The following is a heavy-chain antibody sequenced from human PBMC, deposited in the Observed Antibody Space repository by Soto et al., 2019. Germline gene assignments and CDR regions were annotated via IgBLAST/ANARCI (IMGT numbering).Heavy chain of an antibody. CDR1: GFTVSSNY. CDR2: IFSGGYT. Sequence: EVQLVESGGGLIQPGGSLRLSCAASGFTVSSNYMSWVRQAPGKGLDWVSVIFSGGYTYYSDSVKGRFTISRDNSKNTLYLQMNSLRVEDTAVYYCGRGFGSEIDYWGQGTLVIVSS. J-gene: IGHJ4*02. CDR3: GRGFGSEIDY. D-gene: IGHD2-15*01. V-gene: IGHV3-53*01.